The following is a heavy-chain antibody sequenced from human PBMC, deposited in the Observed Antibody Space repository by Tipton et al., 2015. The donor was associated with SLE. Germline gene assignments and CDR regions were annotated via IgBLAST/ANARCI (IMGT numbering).Heavy chain of an antibody. Sequence: GSLRLSCAASGFTFSYYWMSWVRQAPGKGLEYVSSISNDGKRIFYADSVNGRFTISRDNSRNTLYLQLASLRSDDTAVYYCARAFLVWDFGSSPYYYYYGMDVWGQGTTVTVSS. CDR3: ARAFLVWDFGSSPYYYYYGMDV. D-gene: IGHD3-3*01. CDR1: GFTFSYYW. CDR2: ISNDGKRI. V-gene: IGHV3-64*02. J-gene: IGHJ6*02.